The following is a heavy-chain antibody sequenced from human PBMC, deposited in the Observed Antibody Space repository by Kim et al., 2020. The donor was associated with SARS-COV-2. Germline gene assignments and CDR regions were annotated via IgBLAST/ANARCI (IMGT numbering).Heavy chain of an antibody. V-gene: IGHV3-74*01. J-gene: IGHJ2*01. CDR3: ARGLGTRWYFDL. D-gene: IGHD1-1*01. Sequence: SYADSVEARFTISRDNAKNTLYLQMNILGAEDTAVYYCARGLGTRWYFDLWGRGTLVTVSS.